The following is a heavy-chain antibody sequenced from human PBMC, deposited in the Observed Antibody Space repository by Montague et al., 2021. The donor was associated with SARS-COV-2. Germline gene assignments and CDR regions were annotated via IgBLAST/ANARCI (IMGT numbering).Heavy chain of an antibody. V-gene: IGHV6-1*01. J-gene: IGHJ4*02. CDR3: TQERGPGRTTWHYFDY. Sequence: CAISGDSVSSNIAAWNWIRQSPSRGLEWLGRTYYRSKWYNDHAVSVRSRITISPDTSKNQFSLQLNSVTPEDTAVYYCTQERGPGRTTWHYFDYWGQGTLVTVSS. CDR2: TYYRSKWYN. D-gene: IGHD1-14*01. CDR1: GDSVSSNIAA.